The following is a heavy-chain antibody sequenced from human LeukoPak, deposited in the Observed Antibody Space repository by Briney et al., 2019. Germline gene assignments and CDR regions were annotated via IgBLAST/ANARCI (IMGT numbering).Heavy chain of an antibody. V-gene: IGHV4-39*01. CDR3: ARLGCSAGSCYSWSYYFYMDV. D-gene: IGHD2-15*01. J-gene: IGHJ6*03. Sequence: PSETLSLTCTVSGGSIISSSYYWGWIRQPPGKGPEWIGTIYYSGSAYYNPSLKSRVTISVDTSKNQFSLKLSSVTAADTAVYYCARLGCSAGSCYSWSYYFYMDVWGKGTTVTVSS. CDR1: GGSIISSSYY. CDR2: IYYSGSA.